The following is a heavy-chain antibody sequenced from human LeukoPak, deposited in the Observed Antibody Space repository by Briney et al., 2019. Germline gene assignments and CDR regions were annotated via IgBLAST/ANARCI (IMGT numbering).Heavy chain of an antibody. V-gene: IGHV4-61*01. CDR1: GGSISSGSYY. CDR3: ARGRGILDP. D-gene: IGHD1-14*01. Sequence: SETLSLTCTVSGGSISSGSYYWSWIRQPPGNGLEWIGYIYYSGSTNYNPSLKSRVTISVDTSKNQFSLKLSSVTAADTAVYYCARGRGILDPWGQGTLVTVSS. J-gene: IGHJ5*02. CDR2: IYYSGST.